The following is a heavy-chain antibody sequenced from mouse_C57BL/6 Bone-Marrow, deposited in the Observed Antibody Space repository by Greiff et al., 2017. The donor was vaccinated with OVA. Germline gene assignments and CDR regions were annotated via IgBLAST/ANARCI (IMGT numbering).Heavy chain of an antibody. CDR3: ARQRPYGSSSHWYFDV. J-gene: IGHJ1*03. D-gene: IGHD1-1*01. V-gene: IGHV5-12*01. Sequence: DVMLVESGGGLVQPGGSLKLSCAASGFTFSDYYMYWVRQTPEKRLEWVAYISNGGGSTYYPDTVKGRFTISRDNAKNTLYLQMSRLKSEDTAMYYCARQRPYGSSSHWYFDVWGTGTTVTVSS. CDR1: GFTFSDYY. CDR2: ISNGGGST.